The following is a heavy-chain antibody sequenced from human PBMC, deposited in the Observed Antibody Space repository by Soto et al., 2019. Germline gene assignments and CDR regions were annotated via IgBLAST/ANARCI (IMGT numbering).Heavy chain of an antibody. CDR3: ARSLDSSGSLVY. D-gene: IGHD3-22*01. Sequence: ASVKVSCKASGGTFSSYAISWVRQAPGQGIEWMGGIIPIFGTANYAQKFQGRVTITADESTSTGYMELSSLRSEDTAVYYCARSLDSSGSLVYWGQGTLVTVSS. CDR2: IIPIFGTA. V-gene: IGHV1-69*13. CDR1: GGTFSSYA. J-gene: IGHJ4*02.